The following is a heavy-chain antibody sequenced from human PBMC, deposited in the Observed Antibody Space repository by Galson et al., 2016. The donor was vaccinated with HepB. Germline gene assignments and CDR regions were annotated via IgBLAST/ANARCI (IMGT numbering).Heavy chain of an antibody. Sequence: ETLSLTCTVSGGSISYYYWTWIRQPPGKGLEWIGYIYYSGSTNYNPSLKSRVTISVDTSKNHFSLRLSSATAADTAVYYCARAPHSYDFWSGYYGAYGMDVWGQGTTVTVSS. CDR3: ARAPHSYDFWSGYYGAYGMDV. D-gene: IGHD3-3*01. CDR1: GGSISYYY. J-gene: IGHJ6*02. CDR2: IYYSGST. V-gene: IGHV4-59*01.